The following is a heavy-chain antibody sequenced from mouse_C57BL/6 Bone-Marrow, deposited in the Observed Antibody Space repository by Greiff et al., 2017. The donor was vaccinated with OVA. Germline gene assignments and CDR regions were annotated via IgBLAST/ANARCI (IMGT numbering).Heavy chain of an antibody. CDR2: INPNNGGT. D-gene: IGHD1-1*01. Sequence: VQLQQSGPELVKPGASVKISCKASGYTFTDYYMNWVKQSHGKSLEWIGDINPNNGGTSYNQKFKGKATLTVDKSSSTAYMELRSLTSEDSAVYYCAREGIYYYGYWGQGTTLTVSS. J-gene: IGHJ2*01. CDR1: GYTFTDYY. CDR3: AREGIYYYGY. V-gene: IGHV1-26*01.